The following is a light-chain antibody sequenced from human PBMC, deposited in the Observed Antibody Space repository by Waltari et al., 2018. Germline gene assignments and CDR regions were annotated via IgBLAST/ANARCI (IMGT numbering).Light chain of an antibody. CDR1: QSASSY. J-gene: IGKJ4*01. Sequence: EIVLTQSPATLSFSPGERATLSCRASQSASSYLAWYQQKPGQAPRLLIYDASNRATGIPARFSGSGSGTDFTLTISSLEPEDFAVYYCQQRSNWPLTFGGGTKVEIK. V-gene: IGKV3-11*01. CDR3: QQRSNWPLT. CDR2: DAS.